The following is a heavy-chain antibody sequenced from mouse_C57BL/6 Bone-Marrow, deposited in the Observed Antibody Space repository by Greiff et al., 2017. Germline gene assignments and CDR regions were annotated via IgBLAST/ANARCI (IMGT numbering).Heavy chain of an antibody. V-gene: IGHV5-6*01. CDR2: ISSGGSYT. CDR1: GFTFSSYG. CDR3: ARRSYAMDY. J-gene: IGHJ4*01. Sequence: EVQGVESGGDLVKPGGSLKLSCAASGFTFSSYGMSWVRQTPDKRLEWVATISSGGSYTYYPDSVKGRFTISRDNAKNTLYLQLSSLKSEDTAMYYCARRSYAMDYWGQGTSVTVSS.